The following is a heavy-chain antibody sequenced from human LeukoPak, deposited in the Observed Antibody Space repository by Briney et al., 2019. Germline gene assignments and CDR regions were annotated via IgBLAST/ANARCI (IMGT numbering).Heavy chain of an antibody. CDR2: INHSGST. Sequence: SETLSLTCAVYGGSFSGYYWSWIRQPPGKGLEWIGEINHSGSTNYNPSLKSRVTISVDTSKNQFSLKLSSVTAADTAVYYCARVISAYYFDYWGLGTLVTVSS. V-gene: IGHV4-34*01. CDR3: ARVISAYYFDY. D-gene: IGHD6-25*01. J-gene: IGHJ4*02. CDR1: GGSFSGYY.